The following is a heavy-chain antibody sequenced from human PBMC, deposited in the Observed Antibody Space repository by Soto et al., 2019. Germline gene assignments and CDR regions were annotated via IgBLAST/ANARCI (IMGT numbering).Heavy chain of an antibody. V-gene: IGHV4-34*01. Sequence: QVQLQQWGAGLLKPSETLSLTCAVYGGSFSGYYWSWIRQPPGKGLEWIGEINHSGSTNYNPSLKRRVTISVDTSKNQFSLKLSSVTAADTAVYYCARVGGYYDFWSGYSKAYYFDYWGQGTLVTVSS. D-gene: IGHD3-3*01. CDR1: GGSFSGYY. J-gene: IGHJ4*02. CDR2: INHSGST. CDR3: ARVGGYYDFWSGYSKAYYFDY.